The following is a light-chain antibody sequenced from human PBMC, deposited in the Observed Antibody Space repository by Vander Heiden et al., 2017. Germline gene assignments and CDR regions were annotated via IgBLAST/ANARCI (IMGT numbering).Light chain of an antibody. CDR2: DAS. V-gene: IGKV1-33*01. CDR1: QDISNY. J-gene: IGKJ2*01. CDR3: QQYDNLLRT. Sequence: DIQMTQSPSSLSASVGDRVTITCQASQDISNYLYWYQQKPGKAPKLLIYDASNLETGVPSRFSGSGSGTDFTFTISSLQPEDIATYYCQQYDNLLRTFGQGTKLEIK.